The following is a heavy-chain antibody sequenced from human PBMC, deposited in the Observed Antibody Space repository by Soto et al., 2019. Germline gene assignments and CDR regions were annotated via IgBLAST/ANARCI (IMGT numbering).Heavy chain of an antibody. V-gene: IGHV3-33*01. CDR1: GLIFSHYD. CDR3: ARDNFGSGNYRASTFDY. D-gene: IGHD3-10*01. Sequence: QVQLVESGGGVVQPGGSLRLSCTTYGLIFSHYDMHWVRQAPGKGLEWVAVIRYDGRYQYYADSVKGRFTISRDNSKNTLYLQMNSLRAEDTAEYYCARDNFGSGNYRASTFDYWGQGTLVTVSS. J-gene: IGHJ4*02. CDR2: IRYDGRYQ.